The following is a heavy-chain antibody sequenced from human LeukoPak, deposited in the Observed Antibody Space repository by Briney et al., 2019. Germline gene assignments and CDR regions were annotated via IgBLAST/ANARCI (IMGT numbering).Heavy chain of an antibody. J-gene: IGHJ4*02. CDR3: AREGAPYSSSWYFDY. Sequence: GASVKVSCKASGYTFTGYYMHWVRQAPGQGLGWMGWINPNSGGTNYAQKFQGRVTMTRDTSISTAYMGLSRLRSDDTAVYYCAREGAPYSSSWYFDYWGQGTLVTVSS. CDR1: GYTFTGYY. D-gene: IGHD6-13*01. V-gene: IGHV1-2*02. CDR2: INPNSGGT.